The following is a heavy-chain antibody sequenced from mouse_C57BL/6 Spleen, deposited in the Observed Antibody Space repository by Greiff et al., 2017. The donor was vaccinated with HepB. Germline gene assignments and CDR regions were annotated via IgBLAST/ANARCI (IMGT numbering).Heavy chain of an antibody. D-gene: IGHD1-1*01. Sequence: QVQLQQSDAELVKPGASVKISCKVSGYTFTDHTIHWMKQRPEQGLEWIGYIYPRDGSTKYNEKFKGKATLTADKSSSTAYMQLNSLTSEDSAVYFCARSPPHYYGSSYTWFAYWGQGTLVTVSA. J-gene: IGHJ3*01. CDR3: ARSPPHYYGSSYTWFAY. CDR2: IYPRDGST. V-gene: IGHV1-78*01. CDR1: GYTFTDHT.